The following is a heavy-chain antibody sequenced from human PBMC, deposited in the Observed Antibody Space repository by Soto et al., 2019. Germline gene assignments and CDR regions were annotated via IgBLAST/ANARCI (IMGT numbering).Heavy chain of an antibody. Sequence: ASVKVSCKASGYTFTSYDINWVRQATGQGLEWMGWMNPNSGNTGYAQKFQGRVTMTRNTSISTAYMELSSLRSEDTAVYYCARGNYDILTGTNWFDSSGQGTLVTVSS. D-gene: IGHD3-9*01. J-gene: IGHJ5*01. CDR1: GYTFTSYD. V-gene: IGHV1-8*01. CDR3: ARGNYDILTGTNWFDS. CDR2: MNPNSGNT.